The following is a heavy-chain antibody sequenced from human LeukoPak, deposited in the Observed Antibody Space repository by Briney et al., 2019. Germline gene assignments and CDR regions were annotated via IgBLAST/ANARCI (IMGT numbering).Heavy chain of an antibody. J-gene: IGHJ3*02. CDR2: ISSSGNNI. V-gene: IGHV3-11*01. Sequence: PGGSLRLSCAASGFTFSNYSMSWVRQAPGKGLEWVSYISSSGNNIYYADSVKGRFTISRDNAKNSLYLQMNSLRAEDTAVYYCARGGQYIVVVPAAIHDAFVIWGQRTMVTASS. CDR1: GFTFSNYS. CDR3: ARGGQYIVVVPAAIHDAFVI. D-gene: IGHD2-2*01.